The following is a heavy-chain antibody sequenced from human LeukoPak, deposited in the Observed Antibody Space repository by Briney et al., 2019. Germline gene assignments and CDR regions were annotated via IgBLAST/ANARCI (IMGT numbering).Heavy chain of an antibody. J-gene: IGHJ4*02. Sequence: SETLSLTCTVSGGSISSGGYYWSWIRQPPGKGLEWIGYIYHSGSTYYNPSLKSRVTISVDRSKNQFSLKLSSVTAADTAVYYCARESEQLVYWGQGTLVTVSS. CDR3: ARESEQLVY. CDR1: GGSISSGGYY. CDR2: IYHSGST. V-gene: IGHV4-30-2*01. D-gene: IGHD6-13*01.